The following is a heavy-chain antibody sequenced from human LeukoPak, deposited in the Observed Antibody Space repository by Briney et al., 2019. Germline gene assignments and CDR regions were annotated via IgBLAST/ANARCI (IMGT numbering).Heavy chain of an antibody. Sequence: PGGSLRLSCAASGFTFSSYAMSWVRQAPGKGLERVSGISGSGDRTYYAESVKGRFSISRDNSKNTVYLQMNSLRVEDTAVYYCARESITMIVVGSFDYWGQGTLVTVSS. J-gene: IGHJ4*02. CDR1: GFTFSSYA. CDR2: ISGSGDRT. D-gene: IGHD3-22*01. CDR3: ARESITMIVVGSFDY. V-gene: IGHV3-23*01.